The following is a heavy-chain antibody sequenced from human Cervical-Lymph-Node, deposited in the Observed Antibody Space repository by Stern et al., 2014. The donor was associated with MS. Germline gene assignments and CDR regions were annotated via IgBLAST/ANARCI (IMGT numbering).Heavy chain of an antibody. D-gene: IGHD3-16*01. CDR1: GYTLTELS. CDR2: FNPELGKT. V-gene: IGHV1-24*01. CDR3: ATSVITFGAAILSPQPWYNWFDP. Sequence: QVQLVQSGAEVMQPGASVKVSCKVSGYTLTELSMHWVRQAPGKGLEWIGGFNPELGKTIYAQKFQGRVTMTEETSSDTAYMELSSLRSEDTAVYYCATSVITFGAAILSPQPWYNWFDPWGQGTLVTVSS. J-gene: IGHJ5*02.